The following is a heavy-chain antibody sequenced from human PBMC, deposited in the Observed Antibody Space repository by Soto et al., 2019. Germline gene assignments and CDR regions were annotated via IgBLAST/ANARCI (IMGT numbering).Heavy chain of an antibody. J-gene: IGHJ2*01. D-gene: IGHD7-27*01. CDR3: AKDLGITHFDL. CDR2: INSDGSST. Sequence: EVQLVEAGGGLVQPGGSLRLSCAASGFTFSSYWMHWVRQAPGKGLVWVSRINSDGSSTNYADSVKGRFTISRDNAKNTQYLQMNSLSAEDTAVYYCAKDLGITHFDLWGRGTLVTVSS. V-gene: IGHV3-74*01. CDR1: GFTFSSYW.